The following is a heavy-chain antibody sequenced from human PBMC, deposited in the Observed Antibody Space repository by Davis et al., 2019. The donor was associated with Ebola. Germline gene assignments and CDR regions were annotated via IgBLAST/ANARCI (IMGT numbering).Heavy chain of an antibody. V-gene: IGHV1-2*06. CDR1: GGTFSSYT. D-gene: IGHD1-26*01. CDR2: INPNSGGT. Sequence: AASVKVSCKASGGTFSSYTISWVRQAPGQGLEWMGRINPNSGGTNYAQKFQGRVTMTRDTSISTAYMELSRLRSDDTAVYYCARESYSGSYLDWYFDLWGRGTLVTVSS. J-gene: IGHJ2*01. CDR3: ARESYSGSYLDWYFDL.